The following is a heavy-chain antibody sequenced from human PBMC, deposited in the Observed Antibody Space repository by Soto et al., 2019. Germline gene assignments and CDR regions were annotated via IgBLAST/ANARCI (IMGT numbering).Heavy chain of an antibody. J-gene: IGHJ4*02. D-gene: IGHD3-3*01. V-gene: IGHV3-30*18. CDR2: ISYDGSNK. Sequence: GGSLRLSCAASGFTFSSYGMHWVRQAPGKGLEWVAVISYDGSNKYYADSVKGRFTISRDNSKNTLYLQMNSMRAEDTAVYYCAKDRQTYYDFWSGYPMRNYFDYWGQGTLVTVSS. CDR3: AKDRQTYYDFWSGYPMRNYFDY. CDR1: GFTFSSYG.